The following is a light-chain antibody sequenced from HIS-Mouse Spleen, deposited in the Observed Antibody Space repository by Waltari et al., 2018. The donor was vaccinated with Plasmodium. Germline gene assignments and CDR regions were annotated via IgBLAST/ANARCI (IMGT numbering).Light chain of an antibody. V-gene: IGLV2-14*01. Sequence: QSALTQSASVSGSPGQSITISCTGTSSDVGGYNYVSWYQQHPGQAPKLMIYEVSNRPAGVSNRFSGSKSGNTASLTISGLQAEDEADYYCSSYTSSSTQVFGGGTKLTVL. J-gene: IGLJ2*01. CDR1: SSDVGGYNY. CDR3: SSYTSSSTQV. CDR2: EVS.